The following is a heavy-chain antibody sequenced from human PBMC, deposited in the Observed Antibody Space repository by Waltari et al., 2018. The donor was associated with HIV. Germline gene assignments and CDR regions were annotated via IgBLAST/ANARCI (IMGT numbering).Heavy chain of an antibody. CDR2: ISVYNDNT. V-gene: IGHV1-18*01. Sequence: QVQLVQSGAEVKKPGASLKVSCKASGYSFTRYGISWVRQAPGQGLEGIGWISVYNDNTKYAQKIQDRLNMTTDSPTSTADMELRSLRSDDPAVYYCARAPMTTVTSRGFDIWGQGTMVIVSS. CDR1: GYSFTRYG. D-gene: IGHD4-17*01. J-gene: IGHJ3*02. CDR3: ARAPMTTVTSRGFDI.